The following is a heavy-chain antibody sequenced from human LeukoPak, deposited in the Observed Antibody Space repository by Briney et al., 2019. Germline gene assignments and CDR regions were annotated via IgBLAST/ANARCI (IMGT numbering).Heavy chain of an antibody. CDR2: INHSGST. V-gene: IGHV4-34*01. CDR3: AREYSSSPTFDY. CDR1: GGSFSGYY. D-gene: IGHD6-6*01. Sequence: SETLSLTCAVYGGSFSGYYWSWIRQPPGKGLEWIGEINHSGSTNYNPSLKSRATISVDTSKNQFSLKLSSVTAADTAVYYCAREYSSSPTFDYWGQGTLVTVSS. J-gene: IGHJ4*02.